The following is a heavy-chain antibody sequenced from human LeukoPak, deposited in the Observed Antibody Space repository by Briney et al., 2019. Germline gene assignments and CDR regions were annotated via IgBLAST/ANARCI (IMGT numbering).Heavy chain of an antibody. CDR2: INHSGST. D-gene: IGHD5-24*01. CDR1: GGSFSGYY. V-gene: IGHV4-34*01. CDR3: ARGLGVATITLDY. J-gene: IGHJ4*02. Sequence: SETLSLTCAVYGGSFSGYYWSWIRQPPVKGLEWIGEINHSGSTNYNPSLKSRVTISVDTSKNQFSLKLSSVTAADTAVYYCARGLGVATITLDYWGQGTLVTVSS.